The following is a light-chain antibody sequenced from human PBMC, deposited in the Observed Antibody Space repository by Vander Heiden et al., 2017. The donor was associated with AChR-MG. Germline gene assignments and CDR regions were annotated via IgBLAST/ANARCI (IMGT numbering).Light chain of an antibody. CDR3: QSDDSSLSGVV. J-gene: IGLJ3*02. Sequence: QSVLTQPPSVSGAPGQRVTISCTGTRSNIAAGYDVPGYQQRPGTAPKLLIHRNNQRPSGVPDRFSGSKSGTSASLSITGLQAEDEADYYGQSDDSSLSGVVFGGGTKLTVL. V-gene: IGLV1-40*01. CDR2: RNN. CDR1: RSNIAAGYD.